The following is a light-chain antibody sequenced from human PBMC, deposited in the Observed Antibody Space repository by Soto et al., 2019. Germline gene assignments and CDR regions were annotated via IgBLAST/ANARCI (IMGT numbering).Light chain of an antibody. Sequence: DIQMTQSPSTLSASVGDRVTITCRASQSISSWLAWYQQKPGKATKLLIYKASILESGVPSRFSGSGSGTEFTLTFSSLQPDDFATYYCQQYNSYAWTFGQGTKVEIK. V-gene: IGKV1-5*03. J-gene: IGKJ1*01. CDR2: KAS. CDR3: QQYNSYAWT. CDR1: QSISSW.